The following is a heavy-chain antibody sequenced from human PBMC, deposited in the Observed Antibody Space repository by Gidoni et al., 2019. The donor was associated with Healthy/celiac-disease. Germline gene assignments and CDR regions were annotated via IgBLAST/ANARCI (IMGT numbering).Heavy chain of an antibody. V-gene: IGHV1-69*01. D-gene: IGHD3-16*02. CDR3: ASPFGLATGSSYTVSGRDAFDI. CDR2: IIPIFGTA. Sequence: QVQLVQSGAEVKKPGSSVKVSCKASGGTFSSYAISWVRQAPGQGLEWMGGIIPIFGTANYAQKFQGRVTITADESTSTAYMELSSLRSEDTAVYYCASPFGLATGSSYTVSGRDAFDIWGQGTMVTVSS. J-gene: IGHJ3*02. CDR1: GGTFSSYA.